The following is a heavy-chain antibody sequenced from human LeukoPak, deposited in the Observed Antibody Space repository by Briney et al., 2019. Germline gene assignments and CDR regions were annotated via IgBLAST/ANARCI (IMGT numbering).Heavy chain of an antibody. CDR2: ISSNGGST. D-gene: IGHD6-19*01. V-gene: IGHV3-64*04. CDR3: ARDRSASIAVVTAEIDY. CDR1: GFTVSSYA. Sequence: GGSLRLSCSASGFTVSSYAMYWVRQAPGKGLEYISAISSNGGSTYYADSVKGRFTISRDNAKDSLYLQMNGLRAEDTAVYYCARDRSASIAVVTAEIDYWGQGTLVTVSS. J-gene: IGHJ4*02.